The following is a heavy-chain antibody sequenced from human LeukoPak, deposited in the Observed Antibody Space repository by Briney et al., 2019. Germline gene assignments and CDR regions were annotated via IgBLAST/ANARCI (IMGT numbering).Heavy chain of an antibody. Sequence: SGTLSLTCSVSGGSISDSNWWSWVRQPPGQGLEWIGEIYHSGSTNNNPSLKSRVTMSVDKSRNQFSLRLTSVTAADTAVYYCARGGQYGPGPVRFDYWGQGTLVTFSS. CDR3: ARGGQYGPGPVRFDY. CDR2: IYHSGST. CDR1: GGSISDSNW. J-gene: IGHJ4*02. V-gene: IGHV4-4*02. D-gene: IGHD3-10*01.